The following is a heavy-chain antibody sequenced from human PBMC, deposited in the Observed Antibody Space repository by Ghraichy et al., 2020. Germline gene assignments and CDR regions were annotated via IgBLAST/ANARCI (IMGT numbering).Heavy chain of an antibody. CDR1: GFTVSSNY. CDR2: IYSGGST. Sequence: GSLRLSCAASGFTVSSNYMSWVRQAPGKGLEWVSVIYSGGSTYYADSVKGRFTISRDNSKNTLYLQMNSLRAEDTAVYYCARDTEISGSYWGGTLGYWGQGTLVTVSS. D-gene: IGHD1-26*01. J-gene: IGHJ4*02. V-gene: IGHV3-53*01. CDR3: ARDTEISGSYWGGTLGY.